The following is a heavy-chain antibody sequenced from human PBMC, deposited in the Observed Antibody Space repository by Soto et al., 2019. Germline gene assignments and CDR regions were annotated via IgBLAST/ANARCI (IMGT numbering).Heavy chain of an antibody. CDR3: ARDGSSMDYYGMDV. CDR2: IIPIFGTA. J-gene: IGHJ6*02. CDR1: GGTFSSYA. V-gene: IGHV1-69*13. Sequence: ASVKVSCKASGGTFSSYAISWVRQAPGQGLEWMGGIIPIFGTANYAQKFQGRVTITADESTSTAYMELSSLRSEDTAVYYCARDGSSMDYYGMDVWGQGTTVTVSS. D-gene: IGHD2-8*01.